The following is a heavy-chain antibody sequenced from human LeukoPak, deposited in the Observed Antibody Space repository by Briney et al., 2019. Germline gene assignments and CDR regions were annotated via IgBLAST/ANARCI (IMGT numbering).Heavy chain of an antibody. CDR1: GGTFSSYT. CDR3: AREYCSSTSCYRDNWFDP. CDR2: IIPILGIA. D-gene: IGHD2-2*01. J-gene: IGHJ5*02. V-gene: IGHV1-69*04. Sequence: SVKVSCKASGGTFSSYTISWVRQAPGQGLEWMGRIIPILGIANYAQKFQGRVTITADKSTSTAYMELSSLTSEDTAVYYCAREYCSSTSCYRDNWFDPWGQGTLVTVSS.